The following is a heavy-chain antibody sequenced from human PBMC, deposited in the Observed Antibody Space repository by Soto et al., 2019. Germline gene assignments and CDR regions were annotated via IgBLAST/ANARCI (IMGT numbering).Heavy chain of an antibody. CDR2: FRNSGSP. J-gene: IGHJ6*02. Sequence: SETLSLTCSVSGASIYNGGYFWSWIRQSPGKGLEWIGHFRNSGSPYNSPSLKSRVAISADTSTKQFSLTLTSVTAADTAVYYCVRQGIGVLHGLVDVWGQGTTVTVSS. V-gene: IGHV4-30-4*01. D-gene: IGHD1-26*01. CDR3: VRQGIGVLHGLVDV. CDR1: GASIYNGGYF.